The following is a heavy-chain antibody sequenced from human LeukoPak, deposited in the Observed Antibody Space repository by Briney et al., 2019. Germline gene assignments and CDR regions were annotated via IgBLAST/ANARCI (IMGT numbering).Heavy chain of an antibody. CDR3: ARDLSGWSPAPIVVVIKEFYFQH. CDR1: GFTFSSYG. Sequence: PGGSLRLSCAASGFTFSSYGMHWVRQAPGKGLEWVAVIWYDGSNKYHADSVKSRFTISRDNSKNTLYLQMNSLRAEDTAVYYCARDLSGWSPAPIVVVIKEFYFQHWGQGTLVTVSS. D-gene: IGHD3-22*01. J-gene: IGHJ1*01. CDR2: IWYDGSNK. V-gene: IGHV3-33*01.